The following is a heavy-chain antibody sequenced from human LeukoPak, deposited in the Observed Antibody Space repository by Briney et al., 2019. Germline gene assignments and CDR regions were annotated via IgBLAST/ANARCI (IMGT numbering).Heavy chain of an antibody. Sequence: SVKVSCKASGGTFSSYAISWVRQAPGQGLEWMGGIIPIFGTANYAQKFQGRVMITTDESTSTAYMELSSLRSEDPAVCYCARGVNKGYPGGYYYYMDVWGKGTTVTVSS. CDR3: ARGVNKGYPGGYYYYMDV. CDR2: IIPIFGTA. CDR1: GGTFSSYA. V-gene: IGHV1-69*05. D-gene: IGHD2-15*01. J-gene: IGHJ6*03.